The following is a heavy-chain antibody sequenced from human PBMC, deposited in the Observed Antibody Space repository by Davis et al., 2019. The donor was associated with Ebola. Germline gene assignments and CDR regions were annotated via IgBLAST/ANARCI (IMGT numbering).Heavy chain of an antibody. CDR3: ARAVFYDFWSGAWIDY. D-gene: IGHD3-3*01. CDR2: LYHGGGT. Sequence: ESLKISCAASGFIFSDYSMDWVRQPPGKGLEWIGNLYHGGGTNYSPSLKSRLTISVDTSKHQFSLKLSSVSAADTAVYYCARAVFYDFWSGAWIDYWGQGTLVTVSS. J-gene: IGHJ4*02. V-gene: IGHV4-59*12. CDR1: GFIFSDYS.